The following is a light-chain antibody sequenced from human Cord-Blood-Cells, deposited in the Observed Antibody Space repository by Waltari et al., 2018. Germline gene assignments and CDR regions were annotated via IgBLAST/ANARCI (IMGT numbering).Light chain of an antibody. V-gene: IGKV1-9*01. CDR2: AAS. CDR1: QGISSY. CDR3: QQLNSYLIT. J-gene: IGKJ5*01. Sequence: DIQLTQSPSFLSASVGDRVTITCRASQGISSYLAWYQQKPGKAPKLVIYAASTLQSGVPSRFSGSGSGTEFTLTISSLQPEDFATYYCQQLNSYLITFGQGTRLEIK.